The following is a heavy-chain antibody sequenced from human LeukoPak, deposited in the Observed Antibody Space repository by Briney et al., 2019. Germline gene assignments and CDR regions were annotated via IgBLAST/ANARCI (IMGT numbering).Heavy chain of an antibody. Sequence: SETLSLTCAVSGYSISSGYYWGWIRQPPGKGLEWIGNIYYTGSTYYNPSLKSRVTISIDTSKNQFSLKLTSVTAGDTAVYYCGREVGYSNYDSHWGQGTLVTVSS. CDR3: GREVGYSNYDSH. V-gene: IGHV4-38-2*02. D-gene: IGHD4-11*01. CDR2: IYYTGST. J-gene: IGHJ4*02. CDR1: GYSISSGYY.